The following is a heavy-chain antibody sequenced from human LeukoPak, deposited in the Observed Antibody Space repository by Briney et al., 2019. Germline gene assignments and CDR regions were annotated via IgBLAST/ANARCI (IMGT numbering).Heavy chain of an antibody. CDR3: TRYHEEYGSPSFDF. J-gene: IGHJ4*02. CDR2: VRSKTYGGTI. CDR1: QFSSGEYA. Sequence: LSSTNSQFSSGEYAMSSVGAAPGKRKGRVCLVRSKTYGGTIEDAASVKGRFSISRDDSKGIAYLQMNSLKTEDTAVYYCTRYHEEYGSPSFDFWGQGTLGTVSS. V-gene: IGHV3-49*04. D-gene: IGHD6-6*01.